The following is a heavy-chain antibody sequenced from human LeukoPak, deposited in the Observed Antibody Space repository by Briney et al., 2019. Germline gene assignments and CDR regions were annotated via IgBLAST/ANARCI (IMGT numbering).Heavy chain of an antibody. CDR3: GRGGTPPIDY. CDR1: GFTFSTYW. V-gene: IGHV3-7*02. CDR2: IKEDGSEI. D-gene: IGHD1-1*01. Sequence: PGGSLRLSCAASGFTFSTYWMSWVRQAPGKGVEWVANIKEDGSEINYADSVRGRFTISRDNAKNSLYLQMNSLRAEDTAVYYCGRGGTPPIDYWGQGTLVTVSS. J-gene: IGHJ4*02.